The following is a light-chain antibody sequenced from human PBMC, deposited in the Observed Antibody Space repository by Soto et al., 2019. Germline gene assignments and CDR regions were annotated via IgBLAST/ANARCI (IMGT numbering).Light chain of an antibody. Sequence: DIQMTQSPSSLSASVGDRVTITCQASQDISNYLNWYQQKPGKAPKLLIYDASNLETGVPSRFSGIGSGTDFTCTISSLQPEDIATYYCQQYDNLITFGQGTRLEIK. J-gene: IGKJ5*01. CDR3: QQYDNLIT. CDR2: DAS. CDR1: QDISNY. V-gene: IGKV1-33*01.